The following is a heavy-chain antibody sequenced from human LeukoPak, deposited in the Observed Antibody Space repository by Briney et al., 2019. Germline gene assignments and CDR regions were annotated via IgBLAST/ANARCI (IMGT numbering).Heavy chain of an antibody. CDR3: ARQLSYDSSGYPVRYFDY. J-gene: IGHJ4*02. V-gene: IGHV5-51*01. D-gene: IGHD3-22*01. Sequence: GESLKISCKGSGYSLTSYWIGWVRQMPGKGLEWMGIIYPGDSDTRYSPSFQGQVTISADKPISTAYLQWSSLKASDTAMYYCARQLSYDSSGYPVRYFDYWGQGTLVTVSS. CDR2: IYPGDSDT. CDR1: GYSLTSYW.